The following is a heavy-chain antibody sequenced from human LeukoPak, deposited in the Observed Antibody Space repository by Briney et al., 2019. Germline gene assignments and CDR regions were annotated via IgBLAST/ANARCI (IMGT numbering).Heavy chain of an antibody. CDR2: ISGSGSSK. CDR1: GFTFSNYD. Sequence: GGSLRLSCAVSGFTFSNYDMSWVRQAPGKGLEWVSGISGSGSSKYYADSVKGRFTISRDNSKNTLYLQMNSLRGADTAVYYCAKGVVVAPDVTPFDYWGQGTLVTVSS. D-gene: IGHD2-15*01. CDR3: AKGVVVAPDVTPFDY. J-gene: IGHJ4*02. V-gene: IGHV3-23*01.